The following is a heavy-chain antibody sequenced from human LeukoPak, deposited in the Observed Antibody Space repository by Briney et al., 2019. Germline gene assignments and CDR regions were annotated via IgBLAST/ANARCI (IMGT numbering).Heavy chain of an antibody. CDR2: IFDGKTI. V-gene: IGHV4-34*12. J-gene: IGHJ4*02. Sequence: SDTLSLTCAVYGESLNYYYWSWIRQSPGKGLEWIGDIFDGKTINYNPSLKSRVTISAATSSQQFSLNLKSVTAADTAVYFCASGAWAAQLNSWAQGALVIVSS. D-gene: IGHD1-1*01. CDR3: ASGAWAAQLNS. CDR1: GESLNYYY.